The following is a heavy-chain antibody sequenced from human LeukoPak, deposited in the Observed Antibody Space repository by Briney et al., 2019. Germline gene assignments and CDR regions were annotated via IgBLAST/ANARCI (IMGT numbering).Heavy chain of an antibody. CDR1: GFIFSSYS. V-gene: IGHV3-23*01. CDR3: AKARGWAPYFDY. CDR2: ISGSGGST. D-gene: IGHD6-19*01. J-gene: IGHJ4*02. Sequence: GGSLRLSCAASGFIFSSYSMSWVRQAPGKGLEWVSSISGSGGSTYYADSVKGRFTISRDNSKNTLFLQMNSLGAEDTAIYYCAKARGWAPYFDYWGQGTLVTVSS.